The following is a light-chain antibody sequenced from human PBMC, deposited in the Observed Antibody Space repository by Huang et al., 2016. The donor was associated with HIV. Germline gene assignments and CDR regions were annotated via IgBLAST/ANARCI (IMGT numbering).Light chain of an antibody. CDR2: CAS. Sequence: DVQMTQSPSSLSASVGDRVTNACRASQTIGTYLNWYKQKPGKVPTLLIYCASNLNSGVPSRFSGSGSGTDFTLTISSLQPEDFATYYCQQSHSLPPAFGPGTIVDVQ. CDR3: QQSHSLPPA. J-gene: IGKJ3*01. V-gene: IGKV1-39*01. CDR1: QTIGTY.